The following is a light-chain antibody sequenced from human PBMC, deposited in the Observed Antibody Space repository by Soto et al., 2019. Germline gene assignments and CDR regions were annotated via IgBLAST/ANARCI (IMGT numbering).Light chain of an antibody. Sequence: QSVLTQPASVSGSPGQSITISCTGTSSDVGGFRYVSWFQQHPGTAPKLIIYEVDNRPSGVSSRFSGSKSGNTASLTISGLQAEDEADYHCSSYPSSNIPYVFGTGTKVTVL. V-gene: IGLV2-14*03. CDR3: SSYPSSNIPYV. CDR1: SSDVGGFRY. CDR2: EVD. J-gene: IGLJ1*01.